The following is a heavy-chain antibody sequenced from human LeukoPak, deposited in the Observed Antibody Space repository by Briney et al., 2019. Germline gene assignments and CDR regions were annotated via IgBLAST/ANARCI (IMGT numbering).Heavy chain of an antibody. D-gene: IGHD1-1*01. Sequence: GGSLRLSCAASGFTFSRYWMHWVRQAPGKGLAWVSRISSDGSNTNYADSVKGRFTISRDNAKNTLYLQMDSLTAEDTAVYYCASSSWNVDYYYGMDVWGQGTTVTVSS. CDR1: GFTFSRYW. J-gene: IGHJ6*02. CDR2: ISSDGSNT. CDR3: ASSSWNVDYYYGMDV. V-gene: IGHV3-74*01.